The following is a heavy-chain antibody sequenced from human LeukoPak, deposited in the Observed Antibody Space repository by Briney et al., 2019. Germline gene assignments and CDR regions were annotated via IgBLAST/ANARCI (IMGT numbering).Heavy chain of an antibody. J-gene: IGHJ4*02. D-gene: IGHD6-13*01. CDR1: GFTFSSYA. V-gene: IGHV3-23*01. CDR3: AKDIAAAGRSKVDY. Sequence: GGSLRLSCAASGFTFSSYAMNWVRQAPGKGLEWVSGISGSCGSTYYADSVKGRFTISRDNSKNTLYLQMNSLRAEDTAVYYCAKDIAAAGRSKVDYWGQGTLVTVSS. CDR2: ISGSCGST.